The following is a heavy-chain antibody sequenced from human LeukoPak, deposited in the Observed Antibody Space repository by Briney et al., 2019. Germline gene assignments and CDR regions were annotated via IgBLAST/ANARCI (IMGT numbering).Heavy chain of an antibody. V-gene: IGHV3-7*01. J-gene: IGHJ6*02. D-gene: IGHD6-13*01. CDR1: GFTFSSYG. Sequence: PGESLRLSCAASGFTFSSYGMSWVRQAPGKGLEWVANIKQDGSEKYYGDSVKARFTISRDNAKNSLYLQMNSLRAEDTAVYYCARLPAAGGYYYYGMDVWGQGTTVTVAS. CDR2: IKQDGSEK. CDR3: ARLPAAGGYYYYGMDV.